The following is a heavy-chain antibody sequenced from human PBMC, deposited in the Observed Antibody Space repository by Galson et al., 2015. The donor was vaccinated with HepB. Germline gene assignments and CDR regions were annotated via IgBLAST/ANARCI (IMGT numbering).Heavy chain of an antibody. J-gene: IGHJ1*01. Sequence: SLRLSCAASGFTFSSYAMSWVRQAPGKGLEWVSDISGNGGSTSYGDSVKGRFTISRDNSKNTLYLQMNRLRDEDTAVYYCAKGGYCTSTNCYVEYFQHWGRGTLLTVSS. V-gene: IGHV3-23*01. CDR2: ISGNGGST. CDR3: AKGGYCTSTNCYVEYFQH. CDR1: GFTFSSYA. D-gene: IGHD2-2*01.